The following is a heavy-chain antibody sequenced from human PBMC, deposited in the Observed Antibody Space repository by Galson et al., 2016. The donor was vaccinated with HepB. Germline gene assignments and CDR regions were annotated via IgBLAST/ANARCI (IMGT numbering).Heavy chain of an antibody. CDR1: GFTFSSYS. CDR3: ARDRLVTIFGVDDAFDI. D-gene: IGHD3-3*01. J-gene: IGHJ3*02. V-gene: IGHV3-64*04. CDR2: INSNGGRT. Sequence: SLRLSCAASGFTFSSYSMHWVRQAPGKGLEYVSGINSNGGRTYYTDPAKGRFTISRDNSKNTLYLQMNSLRAEDTAVYYCARDRLVTIFGVDDAFDIWGQGTMVTVSS.